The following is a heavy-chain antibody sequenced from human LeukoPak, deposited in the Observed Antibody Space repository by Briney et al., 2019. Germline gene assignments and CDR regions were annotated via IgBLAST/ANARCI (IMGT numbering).Heavy chain of an antibody. CDR3: AARDYYDSSGYYSPI. V-gene: IGHV3-23*01. Sequence: QTGGSLRLSCAASGFTFSSYAMSWVRQAPGKGLEWVSAISGSGGSTYYADSVKGRFTISRDNSKNTLYLQMNSLRAEDTAVYYCAARDYYDSSGYYSPIWGQGTMVTVSS. D-gene: IGHD3-22*01. CDR1: GFTFSSYA. CDR2: ISGSGGST. J-gene: IGHJ3*02.